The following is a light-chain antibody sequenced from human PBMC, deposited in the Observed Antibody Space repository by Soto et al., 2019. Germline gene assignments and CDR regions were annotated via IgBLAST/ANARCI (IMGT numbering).Light chain of an antibody. CDR1: QSFSSH. V-gene: IGKV3-15*01. CDR2: GAS. Sequence: EIVMTQSPATLSVSPGERATLSCRASQSFSSHLAWYQQKPGQAPRLLIYGASTSATVIPARFSGSGSGTAFTLTTRTLQSEDFAVYYCQKYNYWPPMYTFGQGTKLEIK. J-gene: IGKJ2*01. CDR3: QKYNYWPPMYT.